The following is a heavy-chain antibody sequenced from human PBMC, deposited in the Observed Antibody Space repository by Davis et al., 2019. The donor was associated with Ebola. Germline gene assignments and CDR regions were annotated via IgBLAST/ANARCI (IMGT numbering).Heavy chain of an antibody. CDR2: INPSGGST. CDR3: ARGGGYSSGWYLDAFDI. Sequence: ASVTVSCKASGYTFTSYYMHWVRQAPGQGLEWMGIINPSGGSTSYAQKFQGRVTMTRDTSTSTVYMELSSLRSEDTAVYYCARGGGYSSGWYLDAFDIWGQGTMVTVSS. V-gene: IGHV1-46*01. D-gene: IGHD6-19*01. CDR1: GYTFTSYY. J-gene: IGHJ3*02.